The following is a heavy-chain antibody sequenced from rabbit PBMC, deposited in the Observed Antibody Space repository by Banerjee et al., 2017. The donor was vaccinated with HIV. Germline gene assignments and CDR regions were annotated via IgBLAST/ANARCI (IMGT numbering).Heavy chain of an antibody. CDR3: AREYASSNGYYNL. V-gene: IGHV1S45*01. CDR1: GFSFSGSYW. Sequence: QEQLEESGGDLVKPEGSLTLTCTASGFSFSGSYWTCWVRQAPGKGLELIACIFAGSSGSTYYASWAKGRFTISKTSSTTVTLQMTRLTAADTATYFCAREYASSNGYYNLWGPGTLVTVS. CDR2: IFAGSSGST. D-gene: IGHD1-1*01. J-gene: IGHJ4*01.